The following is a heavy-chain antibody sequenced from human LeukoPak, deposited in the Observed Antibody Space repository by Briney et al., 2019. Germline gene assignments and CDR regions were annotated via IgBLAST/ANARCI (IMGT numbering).Heavy chain of an antibody. J-gene: IGHJ4*01. CDR3: ARDGGYYYDSRSYYDVAFFY. CDR1: GFTFSSYS. V-gene: IGHV3-48*02. Sequence: GGSLRLSCTASGFTFSSYSMNWVRQAPGKGLEWVSYITYGGGDIYYADSVKGRFIISRDTAKNSLSLQMNRLRDEDTAVYYCARDGGYYYDSRSYYDVAFFYWGQGTLVTVSS. CDR2: ITYGGGDI. D-gene: IGHD3-22*01.